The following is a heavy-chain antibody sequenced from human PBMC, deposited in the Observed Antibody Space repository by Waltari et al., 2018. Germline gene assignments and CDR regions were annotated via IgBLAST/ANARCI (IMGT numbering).Heavy chain of an antibody. D-gene: IGHD4-4*01. J-gene: IGHJ6*02. V-gene: IGHV3-66*02. Sequence: EVQLVESGGGLVQPGGSLSLSCAASGFTVSSNYMSWVRQAPGKGLEWVSVIYSGGSTYYADSVKGRFTISRDNSKNTLYLQMNSLRAEDTAVYYCAREGGDYSNYYGMDVWGQGTTVTVSS. CDR3: AREGGDYSNYYGMDV. CDR1: GFTVSSNY. CDR2: IYSGGST.